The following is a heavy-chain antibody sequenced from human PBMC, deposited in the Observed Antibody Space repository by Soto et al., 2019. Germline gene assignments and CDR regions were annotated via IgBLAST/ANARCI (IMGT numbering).Heavy chain of an antibody. V-gene: IGHV3-30*02. CDR2: VRYDGSDT. D-gene: IGHD1-26*01. Sequence: QVQLVESGGGVVQPGGSLRLSCAVSQVIFSGYGMHWVRQAPGKGLEWVAHVRYDGSDTNYADSVKGRFTISRDNSKNTLYLQRNGLRAEDTAVYYCARDGVGGTMFFGYLDYWGHGSLVTVSS. CDR3: ARDGVGGTMFFGYLDY. J-gene: IGHJ4*01. CDR1: QVIFSGYG.